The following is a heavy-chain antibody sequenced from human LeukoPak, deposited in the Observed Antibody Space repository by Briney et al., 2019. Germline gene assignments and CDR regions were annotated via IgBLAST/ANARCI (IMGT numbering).Heavy chain of an antibody. Sequence: PSETLSLTCTVSGGSISSYYWSWIRQPPGKGLEWIGYIYYSGTTYYNPSLKRRVTISIDTSKKQFSLKLSSVTAADTAVYHCARVYCSGGSCYVDYWGQGTLVTVSS. CDR2: IYYSGTT. CDR1: GGSISSYY. D-gene: IGHD2-15*01. V-gene: IGHV4-59*12. CDR3: ARVYCSGGSCYVDY. J-gene: IGHJ4*02.